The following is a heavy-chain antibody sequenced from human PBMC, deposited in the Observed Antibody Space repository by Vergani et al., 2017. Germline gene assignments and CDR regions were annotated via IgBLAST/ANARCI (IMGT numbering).Heavy chain of an antibody. CDR3: ARDRVDIVATTTYYYYYYGMDV. CDR2: ISGSGGST. D-gene: IGHD5-12*01. Sequence: EVQLLESGGGLVQPGGSLRLSCAASGFTFSSYAMSWVRQAPGKGLEWVSAISGSGGSTYYADSVKGRFTISRDNSKNTLYLEMNSLRVEDTAVYYCARDRVDIVATTTYYYYYYGMDVWGQGTTVTVSS. V-gene: IGHV3-23*01. J-gene: IGHJ6*02. CDR1: GFTFSSYA.